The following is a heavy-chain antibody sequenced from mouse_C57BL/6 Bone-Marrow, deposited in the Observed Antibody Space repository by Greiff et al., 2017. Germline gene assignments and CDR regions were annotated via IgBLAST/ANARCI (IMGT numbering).Heavy chain of an antibody. CDR1: GYTFTDYY. D-gene: IGHD1-1*01. Sequence: VKLQQSGPELVKPGASVKISCKASGYTFTDYYINWVKQRPGQGLEWIGWIFPGSGSTYYNEKFKGKATLTVDKSSSTAYMLLSSLTSEDSAVYFCARNYYGSLWYFDVWGTGTTVTVSS. CDR2: IFPGSGST. CDR3: ARNYYGSLWYFDV. J-gene: IGHJ1*03. V-gene: IGHV1-75*01.